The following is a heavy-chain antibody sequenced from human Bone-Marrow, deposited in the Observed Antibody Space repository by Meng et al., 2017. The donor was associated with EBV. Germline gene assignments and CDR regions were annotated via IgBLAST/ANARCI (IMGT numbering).Heavy chain of an antibody. CDR3: ARESGRGYTPDF. J-gene: IGHJ4*02. CDR1: GGAFKYSA. CDR2: LIPDFGTP. Sequence: VVVVEAGGEGTKPGSSVKVSCKASGGAFKYSAISWVRQAPGQGLEWMGGLIPDFGTPDYTPNYQDRVTITADESTSTAYMELNSLTTEDTAIYYCARESGRGYTPDFWGQGTLVTVSS. D-gene: IGHD3-10*01. V-gene: IGHV1-69*01.